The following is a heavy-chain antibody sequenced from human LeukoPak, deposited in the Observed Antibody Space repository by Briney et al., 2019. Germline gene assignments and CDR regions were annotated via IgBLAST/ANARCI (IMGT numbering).Heavy chain of an antibody. J-gene: IGHJ4*02. V-gene: IGHV3-23*01. CDR3: AKDRSSGWYRAIDY. Sequence: GSLRLSCAASGFTFSSYGMSWVRQAPGKGLEWVSAISGSGGSTYYADSVKGRFTISRDNSKNTLYLQMNSLRAEDTAVYYCAKDRSSGWYRAIDYWGQGTLVTVSS. D-gene: IGHD6-19*01. CDR2: ISGSGGST. CDR1: GFTFSSYG.